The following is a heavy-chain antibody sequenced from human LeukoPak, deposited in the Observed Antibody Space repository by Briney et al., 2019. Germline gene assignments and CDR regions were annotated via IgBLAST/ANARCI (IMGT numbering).Heavy chain of an antibody. CDR1: GGSISSGSYY. CDR2: IYYSGST. D-gene: IGHD6-19*01. CDR3: ARRRSDRSGWSTFDY. V-gene: IGHV4-39*01. Sequence: SETLSLTCTVSGGSISSGSYYWSWIRQPPGKGLEWIGSIYYSGSTYYNPSLKGRVTISVDTSKNQLSLKLSSVTAADTAVYYCARRRSDRSGWSTFDYWGQGTLVTVSS. J-gene: IGHJ4*02.